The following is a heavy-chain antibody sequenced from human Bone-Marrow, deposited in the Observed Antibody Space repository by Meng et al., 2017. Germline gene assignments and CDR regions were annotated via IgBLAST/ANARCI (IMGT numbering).Heavy chain of an antibody. V-gene: IGHV1-46*01. J-gene: IGHJ4*02. CDR2: INPSGGST. CDR3: AVGYSSGWTKGEFDY. D-gene: IGHD6-19*01. CDR1: GYTFTSYY. Sequence: ASVKVSCKASGYTFTSYYMHWVRQAPGQGLEWMGIINPSGGSTSYAQKFQGRVTMTTDTSTSTAYMELRSLRSDDTAVYYCAVGYSSGWTKGEFDYWGQGNRVNGAS.